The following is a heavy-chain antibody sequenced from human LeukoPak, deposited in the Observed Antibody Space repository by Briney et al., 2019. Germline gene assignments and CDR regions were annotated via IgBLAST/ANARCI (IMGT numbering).Heavy chain of an antibody. CDR3: ARRTYYDILNGYKYWYFDL. J-gene: IGHJ2*01. CDR2: INYSGSS. CDR1: GGSISTYY. D-gene: IGHD3-9*01. Sequence: PSETLSLTCTVSGGSISTYYWTWIRRPPGKGLEWIGYINYSGSSDYNPSLESRVTISVDTSKNQFSPKLNSVTAADTAVYYCARRTYYDILNGYKYWYFDLWGRGTLVTVSS. V-gene: IGHV4-59*01.